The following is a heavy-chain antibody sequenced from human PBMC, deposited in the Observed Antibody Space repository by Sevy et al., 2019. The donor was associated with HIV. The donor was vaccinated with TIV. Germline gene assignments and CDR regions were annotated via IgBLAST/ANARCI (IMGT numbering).Heavy chain of an antibody. J-gene: IGHJ4*02. V-gene: IGHV5-51*01. CDR1: GYSFTSHW. CDR3: ATSRSGYFDSSGYYIY. D-gene: IGHD3-22*01. Sequence: GESLKISCKGSGYSFTSHWIGWVRHMRGKGLEWMGIIFPDDSETRYSPSFQGQVTFSADKSINTAYLQWGSLKASDTAMYYCATSRSGYFDSSGYYIYWGQGTLVTVSS. CDR2: IFPDDSET.